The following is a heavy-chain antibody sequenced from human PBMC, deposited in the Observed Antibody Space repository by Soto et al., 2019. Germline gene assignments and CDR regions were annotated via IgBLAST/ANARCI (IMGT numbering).Heavy chain of an antibody. D-gene: IGHD6-13*01. Sequence: PGGSLRLSCAASGFTFSSYGMHWVRQAPGKGLVWVSRINSDGSSTSYADSVKGRFTISRDNAKNTLYLQMNSLRAEDTAVYYCARVVGSSSWFYYYYGMDVWGQGTTVTVSS. V-gene: IGHV3-74*01. CDR2: INSDGSST. CDR3: ARVVGSSSWFYYYYGMDV. J-gene: IGHJ6*02. CDR1: GFTFSSYG.